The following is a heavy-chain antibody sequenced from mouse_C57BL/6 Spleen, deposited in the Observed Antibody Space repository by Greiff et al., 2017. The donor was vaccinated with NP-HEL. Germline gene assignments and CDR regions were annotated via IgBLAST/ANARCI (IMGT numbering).Heavy chain of an antibody. Sequence: QVQLKQSGAELVKPGASVKISCKASGYAFSSYWMNWVKQRPGKGLAWIGQIYPGDGDTNYNGKFKGKATLTADKSSSTAYMQLSSLTSEDSAVYFCAREGYYGSSYVNWYFDVWGTGTTVTVSS. D-gene: IGHD1-1*01. CDR1: GYAFSSYW. J-gene: IGHJ1*03. V-gene: IGHV1-80*01. CDR2: IYPGDGDT. CDR3: AREGYYGSSYVNWYFDV.